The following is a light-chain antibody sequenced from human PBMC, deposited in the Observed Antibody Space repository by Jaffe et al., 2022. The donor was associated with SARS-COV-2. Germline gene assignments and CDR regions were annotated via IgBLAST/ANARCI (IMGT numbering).Light chain of an antibody. Sequence: DIQMTQSPTSVSASVGDRVTITCRASEDISRWLAWYQHKPGRAPQFLIYAASSLQSGVPSRFSGSGSGTDFTLTISSLQREDFATYYCQQADSFPYTFGQGTKLEIK. V-gene: IGKV1D-12*01. CDR3: QQADSFPYT. CDR2: AAS. CDR1: EDISRW. J-gene: IGKJ2*01.